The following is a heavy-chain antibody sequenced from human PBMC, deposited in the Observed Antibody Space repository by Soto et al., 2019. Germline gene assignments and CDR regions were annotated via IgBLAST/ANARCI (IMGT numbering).Heavy chain of an antibody. Sequence: SVIISLTYTVYGGNVIDYYCNWLSQPPGKGLEWIGEINHTGGTHYNPSLKSRVTMSVDTSKNQFSLRLSSVTAADTAIYYCATRITVFGLLIPPFASWGQGTPVTV. J-gene: IGHJ5*01. CDR3: ATRITVFGLLIPPFAS. D-gene: IGHD3-3*01. CDR2: INHTGGT. CDR1: GGNVIDYY. V-gene: IGHV4-34*08.